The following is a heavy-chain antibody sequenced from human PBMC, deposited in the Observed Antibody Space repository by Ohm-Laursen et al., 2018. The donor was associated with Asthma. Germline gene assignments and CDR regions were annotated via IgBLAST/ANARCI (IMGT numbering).Heavy chain of an antibody. V-gene: IGHV3-11*01. CDR1: GITFSDSY. CDR3: ARGRSGGCYWGPCDFNSPLDV. Sequence: SLRLSCAAPGITFSDSYMTWIRQAPGKGLEWISYISASAGTMYYADSVKGRFTISRDNAKKSLFLHMSSLRAEDTAVYYCARGRSGGCYWGPCDFNSPLDVWGQGTTVIVSS. J-gene: IGHJ6*02. D-gene: IGHD2-15*01. CDR2: ISASAGTM.